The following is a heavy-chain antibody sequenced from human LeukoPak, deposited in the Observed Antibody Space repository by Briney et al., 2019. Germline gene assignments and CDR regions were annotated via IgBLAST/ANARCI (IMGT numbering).Heavy chain of an antibody. D-gene: IGHD6-6*01. CDR3: ARDASPRAARSDY. V-gene: IGHV1-2*02. J-gene: IGHJ4*02. Sequence: GASVKVSCKASGGTFSSYAISWVRQAPGQGLEWMGWINPNSGGTNYAQKFQGRVTMTRDTSITTAYMELSGLRSDDTAVYYCARDASPRAARSDYWGQGTLVTVSS. CDR1: GGTFSSYA. CDR2: INPNSGGT.